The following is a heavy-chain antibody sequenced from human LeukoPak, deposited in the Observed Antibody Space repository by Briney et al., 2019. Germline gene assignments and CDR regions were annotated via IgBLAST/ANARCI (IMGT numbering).Heavy chain of an antibody. CDR3: ARFPGVRVPKGYFDY. CDR1: GFTVSSNY. V-gene: IGHV3-66*01. CDR2: IYSCGST. Sequence: GGSLRLSCAASGFTVSSNYMSWVRQAPGKGLEWVSVIYSCGSTYYADSVKGRFTISRDNSKNTLYLQMNSLRAEDTAVYYCARFPGVRVPKGYFDYRGQGTLVTVSS. D-gene: IGHD3-10*01. J-gene: IGHJ4*02.